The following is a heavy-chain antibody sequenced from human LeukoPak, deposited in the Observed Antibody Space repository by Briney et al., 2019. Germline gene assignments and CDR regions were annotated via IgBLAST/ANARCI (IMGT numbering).Heavy chain of an antibody. Sequence: ASVKVSCEASGYTLISYGINWMRQAPGQGLEWMGWISTQSGNTNYAQKVQGRLTLTTDRSTNTAYMELRSLRSDDTAVYYCARGADGDKWGQGTMVTVSS. D-gene: IGHD3-16*01. CDR3: ARGADGDK. V-gene: IGHV1-18*01. J-gene: IGHJ4*02. CDR1: GYTLISYG. CDR2: ISTQSGNT.